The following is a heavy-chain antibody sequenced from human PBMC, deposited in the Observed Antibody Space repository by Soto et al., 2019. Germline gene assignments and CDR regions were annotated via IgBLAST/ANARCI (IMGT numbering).Heavy chain of an antibody. CDR2: ISYDGSHK. J-gene: IGHJ5*02. V-gene: IGHV3-30*18. Sequence: PGGSLRLSCAASGFTFISYGMHWVRQAPGKGLEWVAVISYDGSHKYYADSVKGRFSISRDNSKNTLYLQMNSLRAEDTALYYCAKEAGFKWFDPWGQGTLVTVSS. CDR1: GFTFISYG. D-gene: IGHD3-3*01. CDR3: AKEAGFKWFDP.